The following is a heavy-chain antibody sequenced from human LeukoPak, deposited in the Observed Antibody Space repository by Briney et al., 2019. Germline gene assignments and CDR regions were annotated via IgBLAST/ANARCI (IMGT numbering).Heavy chain of an antibody. J-gene: IGHJ4*02. D-gene: IGHD3-10*01. CDR1: GYTFTSYG. CDR2: ISAYNGNT. V-gene: IGHV1-18*04. CDR3: ARGPISLWFGDLFIY. Sequence: ASVKVSCKASGYTFTSYGFSWVRQAPGQGLEWMGWISAYNGNTNYAQKLQGRVTMTTDTSTSTAYMELRSLRSDDTAVYYCARGPISLWFGDLFIYWGQGTLVTVSS.